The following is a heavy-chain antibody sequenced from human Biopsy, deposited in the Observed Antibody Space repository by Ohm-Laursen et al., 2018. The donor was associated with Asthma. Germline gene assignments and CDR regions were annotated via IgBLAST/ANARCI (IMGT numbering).Heavy chain of an antibody. CDR3: AREGIAVAHFDY. D-gene: IGHD6-19*01. CDR1: GFTFDDYA. V-gene: IGHV3-9*01. CDR2: ISWNSGSI. Sequence: SLRLSCSASGFTFDDYAMHWVRQAPGKGLEWVSGISWNSGSIGYADSVKGRFTISRDNSKNTLYLQMNSLRAEDTAVYYCAREGIAVAHFDYWGQGTLVTVSS. J-gene: IGHJ4*02.